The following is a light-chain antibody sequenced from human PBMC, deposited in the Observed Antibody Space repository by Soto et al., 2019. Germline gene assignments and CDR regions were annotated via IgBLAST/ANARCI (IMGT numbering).Light chain of an antibody. CDR3: QQYNGYPRT. CDR2: EAS. V-gene: IGKV1-5*03. CDR1: QSISNW. J-gene: IGKJ1*01. Sequence: DIQMTQSPSTLYASVGDRVTITCRASQSISNWLAWYQQEPGKAPKLLIYEASTLEGGVPSRFSGSGSGTEFTLTISSLQPDDLATYYCQQYNGYPRTFGQGTKVEIK.